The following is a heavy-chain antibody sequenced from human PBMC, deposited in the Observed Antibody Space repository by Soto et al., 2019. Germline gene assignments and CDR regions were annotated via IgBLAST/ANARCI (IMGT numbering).Heavy chain of an antibody. CDR3: ARGRYCLTGRCFTNCFDS. CDR1: GDSISNLDYF. J-gene: IGHJ5*01. D-gene: IGHD7-27*01. Sequence: SETLSLTCSVSGDSISNLDYFWAWIRQPPGQALEYIGYIYKSATTYYNPSFESRVAISVDTSKSQFSLNVTSVTAADTAVYFCARGRYCLTGRCFTNCFDSWGQGALVTVSS. CDR2: IYKSATT. V-gene: IGHV4-30-4*01.